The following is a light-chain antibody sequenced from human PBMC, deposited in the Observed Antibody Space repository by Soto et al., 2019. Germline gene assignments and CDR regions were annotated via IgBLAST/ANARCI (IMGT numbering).Light chain of an antibody. CDR2: AAS. CDR3: QQSYRIPVT. V-gene: IGKV1-39*01. CDR1: QSISTY. J-gene: IGKJ4*01. Sequence: DIQMTQSPSSLSASVGDRVTITCRASQSISTYLNWYQQKPGKAPNLLIYAASSLQSGVPSRFSGSGSGTDFTLTIRSRQRENSAPYYCQQSYRIPVTFGGGTKLRSN.